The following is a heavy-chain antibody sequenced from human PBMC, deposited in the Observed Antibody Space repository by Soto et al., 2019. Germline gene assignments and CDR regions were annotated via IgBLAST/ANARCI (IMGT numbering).Heavy chain of an antibody. CDR3: ARVPELYAYCSGDCVSLNFDY. Sequence: ASVRVFCKTSGYTFTSYGIRWVRPAPGQGLEWRGWISAYNGNTNYAQKLQGRVTMTTDTSTSTAYMELRSLRSDDTAVYYCARVPELYAYCSGDCVSLNFDYWGQGTLVPVSS. J-gene: IGHJ4*02. D-gene: IGHD2-21*02. CDR2: ISAYNGNT. CDR1: GYTFTSYG. V-gene: IGHV1-18*04.